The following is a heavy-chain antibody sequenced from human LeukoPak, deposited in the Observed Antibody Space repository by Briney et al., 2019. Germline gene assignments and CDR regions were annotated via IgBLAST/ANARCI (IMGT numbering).Heavy chain of an antibody. J-gene: IGHJ4*02. CDR1: GGSISSDNW. V-gene: IGHV4-4*02. Sequence: KASETLSLTCAVSGGSISSDNWWTWVRQPPGKGLEWIGEIYHSGSTNDNPSLKSRVTMSVDKSNNQFSLNLASVSAADTAVYYCARVDWYEGLDYWGQGALVTVSS. CDR3: ARVDWYEGLDY. CDR2: IYHSGST. D-gene: IGHD2-21*01.